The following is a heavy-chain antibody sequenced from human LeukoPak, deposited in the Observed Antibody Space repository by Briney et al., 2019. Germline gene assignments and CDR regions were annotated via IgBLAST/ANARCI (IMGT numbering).Heavy chain of an antibody. CDR1: GFTVSSNY. CDR3: ARDRGYGAFDI. D-gene: IGHD5-12*01. Sequence: PGGSLRLSCAASGFTVSSNYMTWVRQAPGKGLEWVSIIYSGGTTNYADSVKGRFTISRDNSKNTLFLQMNSLRAEDTAVYYCARDRGYGAFDIWGQGTMVTVSS. V-gene: IGHV3-53*01. J-gene: IGHJ3*02. CDR2: IYSGGTT.